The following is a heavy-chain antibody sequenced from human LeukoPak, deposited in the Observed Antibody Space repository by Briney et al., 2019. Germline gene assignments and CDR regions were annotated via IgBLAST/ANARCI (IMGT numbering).Heavy chain of an antibody. CDR1: GFTFSKSW. V-gene: IGHV3-7*01. Sequence: GGSLRLSCAASGFTFSKSWMSWVRQAPGMGLEWVANINERGSAPYYVDSVKGRFTISRDNTKNSLYLQMNSLRVEDAGVYFCARDGEGYPWGGQGPRVPVSS. D-gene: IGHD2-21*01. J-gene: IGHJ4*02. CDR2: INERGSAP. CDR3: ARDGEGYPW.